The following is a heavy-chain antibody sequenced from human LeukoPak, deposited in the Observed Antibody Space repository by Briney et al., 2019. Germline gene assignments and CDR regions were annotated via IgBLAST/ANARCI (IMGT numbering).Heavy chain of an antibody. J-gene: IGHJ3*02. V-gene: IGHV4-34*01. Sequence: AETLSLTCAVYGGSFSGYYLSWIRQPPGKGLEWVGDINHSGSTNYNPSPKNRVTTSVDTSKNPFSMELRSVNAADTAVYSCASGPTYSSGWPRFWGFDIWGQGTMVTVSS. CDR2: INHSGST. D-gene: IGHD6-19*01. CDR3: ASGPTYSSGWPRFWGFDI. CDR1: GGSFSGYY.